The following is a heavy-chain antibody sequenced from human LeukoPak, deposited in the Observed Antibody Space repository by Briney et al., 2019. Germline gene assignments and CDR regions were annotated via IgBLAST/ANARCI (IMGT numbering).Heavy chain of an antibody. Sequence: GGSLRLSCAASGFTFSSYWMSWVRQAPGKGLEWVSGISWNSGSIGYADSVKGRFTISRDNAKNSLYLQMNSLRAEDTALYYCAKDTKLAVAGTLDYWGQGTLVTVSS. CDR3: AKDTKLAVAGTLDY. CDR2: ISWNSGSI. CDR1: GFTFSSYW. V-gene: IGHV3-9*01. D-gene: IGHD6-19*01. J-gene: IGHJ4*02.